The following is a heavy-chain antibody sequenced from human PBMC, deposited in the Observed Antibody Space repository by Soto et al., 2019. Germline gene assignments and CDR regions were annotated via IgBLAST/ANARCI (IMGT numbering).Heavy chain of an antibody. V-gene: IGHV4-34*01. J-gene: IGHJ6*02. CDR2: INHSGST. Sequence: SETLSLTCAVYGGSFSGYYWSWIRQPPGKGLEWIGEINHSGSTNYNPSLKSRVTISVDTSKNQFSLKLSSVTAADTAVYYCARGWVYGMDVWGQGTTVTVSS. CDR3: ARGWVYGMDV. D-gene: IGHD7-27*01. CDR1: GGSFSGYY.